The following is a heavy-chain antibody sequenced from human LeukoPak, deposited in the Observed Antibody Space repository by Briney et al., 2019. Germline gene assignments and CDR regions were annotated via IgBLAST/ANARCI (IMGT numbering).Heavy chain of an antibody. Sequence: GGSLRLSCAASGFTVSSNYMSWVRQAPGKGLEWVSVIYSGGSTYYADSVKGRFTISRDNARNSLYLQMNTLRAEDTAVYYCARERPAAASAFDFWGQGTMVTVSS. CDR3: ARERPAAASAFDF. V-gene: IGHV3-53*01. CDR1: GFTVSSNY. J-gene: IGHJ3*01. D-gene: IGHD6-13*01. CDR2: IYSGGST.